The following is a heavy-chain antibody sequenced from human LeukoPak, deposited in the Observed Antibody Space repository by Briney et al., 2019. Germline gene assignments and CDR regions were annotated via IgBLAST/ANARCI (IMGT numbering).Heavy chain of an antibody. D-gene: IGHD4-17*01. CDR2: ISAYNGNT. CDR1: GYTFTGYY. CDR3: ARSPDYGDTPVYYYYGMDV. Sequence: ASVKVSCRASGYTFTGYYMHWVRQAPGQGLEWMGWISAYNGNTNYAQKLQGRVTMTTDTSTSTAYMELRSLRSDDTAVYYCARSPDYGDTPVYYYYGMDVWGQGTTVTVSS. J-gene: IGHJ6*02. V-gene: IGHV1-18*04.